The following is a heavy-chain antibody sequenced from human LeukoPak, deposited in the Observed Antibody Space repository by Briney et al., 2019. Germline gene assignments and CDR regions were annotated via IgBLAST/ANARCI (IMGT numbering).Heavy chain of an antibody. Sequence: SETLSLTCTVSGGSISSYYWSWIRQPPGKGLEWIGYIYYSGSTNYNPSLKSRVTISVDTSKNQFSLKLSSVTAADTAVYYCAGLPGGGNFDYWGQGTLVTVSS. V-gene: IGHV4-59*08. CDR2: IYYSGST. J-gene: IGHJ4*02. CDR1: GGSISSYY. CDR3: AGLPGGGNFDY. D-gene: IGHD2-15*01.